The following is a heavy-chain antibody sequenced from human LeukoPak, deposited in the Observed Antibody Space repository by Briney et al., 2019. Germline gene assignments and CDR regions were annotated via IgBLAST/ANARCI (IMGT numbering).Heavy chain of an antibody. Sequence: GGSLRLSCTASGFTVSSNYMSWVRQAPGKGLEWVSVIYSGGSTYYADSVKGRCTISRHNAKNSLYLQMNSLRAEDTAVYYCARGRQNSGSYSDAFDIWGQGTMVTVSS. CDR2: IYSGGST. CDR3: ARGRQNSGSYSDAFDI. D-gene: IGHD1-26*01. CDR1: GFTVSSNY. V-gene: IGHV3-53*01. J-gene: IGHJ3*02.